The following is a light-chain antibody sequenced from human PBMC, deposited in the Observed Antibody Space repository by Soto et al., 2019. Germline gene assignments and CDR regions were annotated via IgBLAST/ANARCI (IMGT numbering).Light chain of an antibody. J-gene: IGKJ1*01. CDR3: QHYGTSPAWT. CDR2: GAF. CDR1: QSVSSSY. Sequence: EIVLTQSPGTLSLSPGERATLSCRASQSVSSSYLAWYQQKPGQAPRLLIYGAFNRASGIPDRFSGRGSGTDFTLTISRLEPEDFAVYYCQHYGTSPAWTFGQGTKVEIK. V-gene: IGKV3-20*01.